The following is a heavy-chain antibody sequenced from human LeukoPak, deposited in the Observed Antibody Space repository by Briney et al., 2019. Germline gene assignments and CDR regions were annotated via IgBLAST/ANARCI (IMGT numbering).Heavy chain of an antibody. D-gene: IGHD3-10*02. CDR1: GDSISGYY. V-gene: IGHV4-59*01. Sequence: SGTLSLTCTVSGDSISGYYWSWIRQPPGKLLEWIGYIYYSGSTKYNPSLKTRVTISVDTSKNQFSLKLTSVTAADTAVYYCARSLPPDMFSLDYWGQGTLVTVSS. CDR3: ARSLPPDMFSLDY. CDR2: IYYSGST. J-gene: IGHJ4*02.